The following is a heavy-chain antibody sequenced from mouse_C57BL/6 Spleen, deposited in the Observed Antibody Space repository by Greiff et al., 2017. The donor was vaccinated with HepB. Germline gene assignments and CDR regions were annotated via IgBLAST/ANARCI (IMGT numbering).Heavy chain of an antibody. V-gene: IGHV1-81*01. CDR3: ARGAY. J-gene: IGHJ3*01. Sequence: VQLQQSGAELARPGASVKLSCKASGYTFTSYGISWVKQRTGQGLEWIGEIYPRSGNTYYNEKFKGKATLTADKSSSTAYMELRSLTAEDSAVYFWARGAYWGQGTLVTVSA. CDR2: IYPRSGNT. CDR1: GYTFTSYG.